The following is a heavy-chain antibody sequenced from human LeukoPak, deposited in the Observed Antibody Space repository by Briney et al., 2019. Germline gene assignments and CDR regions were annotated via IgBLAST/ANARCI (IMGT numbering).Heavy chain of an antibody. CDR3: AKDMYYYDSSGFAGDY. Sequence: GGSLRLSCAASGFTVGYNYMTWVRQAPGKGLEWVAAIYNSGSTYYADSVKGRFTISRDNSKNTMYLQMNSLNGEDTAVYYCAKDMYYYDSSGFAGDYWGQGTLVTVSS. D-gene: IGHD3-22*01. J-gene: IGHJ4*02. CDR2: IYNSGST. CDR1: GFTVGYNY. V-gene: IGHV3-66*01.